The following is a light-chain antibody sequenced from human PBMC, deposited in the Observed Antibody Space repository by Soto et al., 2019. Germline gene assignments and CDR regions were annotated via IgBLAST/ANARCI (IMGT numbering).Light chain of an antibody. CDR1: RGITSY. CDR3: QQLNSDPT. J-gene: IGKJ4*01. V-gene: IGKV1-9*01. CDR2: AAS. Sequence: DIQLTQSPAFLSASVGDRVTITCRASRGITSYLAWYQQKPGKAPKLLIYAASTLQSGVPSRFSGSGSGTEFTLTISSLQPEDLATYYCQQLNSDPTFGGGTTLEIK.